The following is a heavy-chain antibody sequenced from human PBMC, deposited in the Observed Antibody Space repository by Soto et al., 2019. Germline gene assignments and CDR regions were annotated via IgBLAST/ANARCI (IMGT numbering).Heavy chain of an antibody. V-gene: IGHV3-48*01. CDR3: ARDYAPNYYGSGSYYNPLFY. CDR2: FSISSSTI. CDR1: GFTFSSYS. J-gene: IGHJ4*02. Sequence: GGSLRLSCAASGFTFSSYSMNWVRQAPGKGLEWVSFFSISSSTIYYADFVKGRFTISRDNAKNSLYLQMNSLRAEDTAVYYCARDYAPNYYGSGSYYNPLFYWGQGTLVTVSS. D-gene: IGHD3-10*01.